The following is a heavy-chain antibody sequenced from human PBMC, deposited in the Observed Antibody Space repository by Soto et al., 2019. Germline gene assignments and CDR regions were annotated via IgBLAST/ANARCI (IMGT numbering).Heavy chain of an antibody. CDR1: GDSMTTVGYS. J-gene: IGHJ4*02. V-gene: IGHV4-31*03. Sequence: QVQLQESGPGLVKPSQTLSLTCTFSGDSMTTVGYSWTWIRQHPGQGLEWIGFISYSGSTYYSSSLKGRVAISADTSKNQFSLKLNSVTAADTAVYYCTRGDYWGQGTLVTVSS. CDR3: TRGDY. CDR2: ISYSGST.